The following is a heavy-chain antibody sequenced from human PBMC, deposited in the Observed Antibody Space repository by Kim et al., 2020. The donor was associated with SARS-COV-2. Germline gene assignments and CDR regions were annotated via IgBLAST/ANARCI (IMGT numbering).Heavy chain of an antibody. CDR2: ISTNTGNT. CDR3: AITYYYDSSGYYLDY. V-gene: IGHV7-4-1*02. J-gene: IGHJ4*02. D-gene: IGHD3-22*01. Sequence: ASVKVSCKASGYTFTSYAMNWVRQAPGQGLEWMGWISTNTGNTTYAQGFTGRFVFSLDTSVSTAYLQISSLKAEDTAVYYCAITYYYDSSGYYLDYWGQGTLVTVSS. CDR1: GYTFTSYA.